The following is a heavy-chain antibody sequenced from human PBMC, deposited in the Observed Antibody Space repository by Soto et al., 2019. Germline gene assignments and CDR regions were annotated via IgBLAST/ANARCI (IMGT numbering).Heavy chain of an antibody. CDR3: ASNGLGYCSSTRCYSGAFDI. CDR2: INHSGST. Sequence: QVQLQQWGAGLLKPSETLSLTCAVYGGSFSGYYWSWIRQPPGKGLEWIGEINHSGSTNYNPSLKSRVTITVDTSKNHFFLKRSAVTAADPAVYYCASNGLGYCSSTRCYSGAFDIWGQGTMVTVSS. V-gene: IGHV4-34*01. D-gene: IGHD2-2*02. J-gene: IGHJ3*02. CDR1: GGSFSGYY.